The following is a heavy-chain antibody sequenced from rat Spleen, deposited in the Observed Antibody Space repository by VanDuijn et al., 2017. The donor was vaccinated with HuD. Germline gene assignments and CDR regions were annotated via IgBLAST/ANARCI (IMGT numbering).Heavy chain of an antibody. CDR2: ISYDGSST. V-gene: IGHV5-29*01. CDR1: GFTFSDYY. Sequence: EVQLVESDGGLVQPGRSLKLSCAASGFTFSDYYMAWVRQAPTKGLEWVATISYDGSSTYYRDSVKGRFTVSRDDADSTLYLQMDSLRSEDTATYYCARRRTGFDYWGQGVMVTVSS. J-gene: IGHJ2*01. CDR3: ARRRTGFDY.